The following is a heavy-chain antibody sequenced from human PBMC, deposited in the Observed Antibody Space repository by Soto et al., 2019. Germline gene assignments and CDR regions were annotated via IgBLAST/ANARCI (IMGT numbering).Heavy chain of an antibody. J-gene: IGHJ4*02. Sequence: QVQLQESGPGLVKPSETLSLTCTVSGGSISSFYWSWIRQPAGKGLEWIGRIYSGGRNKYNPSLKSRVTMSVDTSKNQCSLRLSSVTAADTAMYYCARGSSRWDYWGQGTLVTVSS. D-gene: IGHD6-13*01. V-gene: IGHV4-4*07. CDR3: ARGSSRWDY. CDR1: GGSISSFY. CDR2: IYSGGRN.